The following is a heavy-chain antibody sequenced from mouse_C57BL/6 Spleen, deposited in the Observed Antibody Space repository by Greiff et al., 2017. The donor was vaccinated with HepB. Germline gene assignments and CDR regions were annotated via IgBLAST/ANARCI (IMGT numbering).Heavy chain of an antibody. CDR2: IDPANGNT. CDR1: GFNIKNTY. D-gene: IGHD1-1*01. Sequence: EVQLQQSVAELVRPGASVKLSCTASGFNIKNTYMHWVKQRPEQGLEWIGRIDPANGNTKYAPKFQGKATITADTSSNTAYLQLSSLTSEDTAIYYCADYYGSSYMDYAMDYWGQGTSVTVSS. J-gene: IGHJ4*01. V-gene: IGHV14-3*01. CDR3: ADYYGSSYMDYAMDY.